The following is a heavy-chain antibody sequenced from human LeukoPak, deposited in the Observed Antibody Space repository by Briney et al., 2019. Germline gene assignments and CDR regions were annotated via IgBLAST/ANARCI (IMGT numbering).Heavy chain of an antibody. D-gene: IGHD3-10*01. CDR3: ARVKGSGNYLKGGPSLYFDY. CDR2: INPNSGGT. J-gene: IGHJ4*02. V-gene: IGHV1-2*02. CDR1: GYTFTGYY. Sequence: ASVKVSCKASGYTFTGYYMHWVRQAPGQGLEWMGWINPNSGGTNYAQKFQGRVTMTRDTSISTAYMELSRLRSDDTAVYYCARVKGSGNYLKGGPSLYFDYWGQGTLVTVSS.